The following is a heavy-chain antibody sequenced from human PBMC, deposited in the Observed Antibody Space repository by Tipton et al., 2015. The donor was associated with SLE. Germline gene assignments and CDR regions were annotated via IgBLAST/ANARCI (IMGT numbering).Heavy chain of an antibody. V-gene: IGHV4-61*02. CDR1: GGSISSGSYY. CDR3: ARGWRLYSSSCRWFDP. J-gene: IGHJ5*02. Sequence: GLVKPSGTLSLTCSVSGGSISSGSYYWSWIRQPAGKGLEWIGRIYTSGSTYYSPSLQSRVTISVDTSKNQFSLKLTSVTAADTAVYYCARGWRLYSSSCRWFDPWGQGTLVTVSS. D-gene: IGHD6-13*01. CDR2: IYTSGST.